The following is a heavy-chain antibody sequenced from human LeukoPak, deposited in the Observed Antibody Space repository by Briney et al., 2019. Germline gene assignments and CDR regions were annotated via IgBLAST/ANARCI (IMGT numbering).Heavy chain of an antibody. Sequence: GGSLRLSCAASGFTFSRYWMHWARQAPGKGLVWVSHINSDGSSTTYADSVKGRFTISRDNAKDTLYLQMNSLRAEDTAVYYCARDKSFTLDLWGQGTLVTVSS. CDR2: INSDGSST. CDR3: ARDKSFTLDL. CDR1: GFTFSRYW. J-gene: IGHJ5*02. V-gene: IGHV3-74*01.